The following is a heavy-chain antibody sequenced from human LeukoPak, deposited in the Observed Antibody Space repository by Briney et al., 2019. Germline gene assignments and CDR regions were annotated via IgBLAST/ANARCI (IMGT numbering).Heavy chain of an antibody. J-gene: IGHJ4*02. D-gene: IGHD6-13*01. CDR2: IYPGDSAT. CDR1: GYSFTSYW. CDR3: ARLAPAGRSEFDY. V-gene: IGHV5-51*01. Sequence: GESLKISCKGSGYSFTSYWIGWVRQLPGKGLGWMGIIYPGDSATRYSPSFQGQDTISADKSISTAYLQWSSQKAADTAMCYCARLAPAGRSEFDYWGQGTLVTVSS.